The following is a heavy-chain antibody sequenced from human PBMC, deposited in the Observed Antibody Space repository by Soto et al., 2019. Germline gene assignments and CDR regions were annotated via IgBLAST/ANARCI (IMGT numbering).Heavy chain of an antibody. J-gene: IGHJ4*02. CDR1: GFTFSSYG. CDR2: IWHDGGNK. CDR3: ARDGDVNTGFGKDY. D-gene: IGHD3-16*01. Sequence: GGSLRLSCAASGFTFSSYGMHWVRQAPGKGLEWVAFIWHDGGNKFYAESVKGRFTISRDNSKNTLYLQMTSLSAEETDSYYWARDGDVNTGFGKDYWGQGTLVTVSS. V-gene: IGHV3-33*01.